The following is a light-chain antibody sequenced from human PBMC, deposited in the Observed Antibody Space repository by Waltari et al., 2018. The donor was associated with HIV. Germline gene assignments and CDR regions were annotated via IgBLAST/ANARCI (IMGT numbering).Light chain of an antibody. V-gene: IGLV2-23*02. Sequence: QSALTQPASVSGSPGQSITISCTGTSSYVGSYNFVYGYQQHPRKDPKLMIYEVSKRPSGGSNRFSGSKSGNTASLTISGLQAEDEADYYCCSYAGSSTWVFGGGTKLTVL. J-gene: IGLJ3*02. CDR1: SSYVGSYNF. CDR2: EVS. CDR3: CSYAGSSTWV.